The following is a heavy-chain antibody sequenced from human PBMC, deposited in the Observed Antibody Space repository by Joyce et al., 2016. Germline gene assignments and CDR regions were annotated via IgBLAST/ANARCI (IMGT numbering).Heavy chain of an antibody. CDR1: GGTRSGYA. CDR2: ITPIFATA. Sequence: QMQLVQSGAEVKKPGSSVKVSCRAFGGTRSGYAISWVRQAPGQGLEWMGGITPIFATAKYAQKFQTRLTITADKSTNTAYMELSSLRSEDTAIYDCVRVRQSGNINDYWGQGTQVTVSS. J-gene: IGHJ4*02. V-gene: IGHV1-69*06. CDR3: VRVRQSGNINDY.